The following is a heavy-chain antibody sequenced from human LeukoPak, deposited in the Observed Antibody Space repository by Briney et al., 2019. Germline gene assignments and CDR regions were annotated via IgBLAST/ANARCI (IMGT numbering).Heavy chain of an antibody. J-gene: IGHJ3*02. CDR3: ARATGRPDAFDI. Sequence: SETLSLTCTVSGGSISSSSYYWGWIRQPPGKGLEWIGSIYYSGSTYYNPSLKSRVTISVDTSKNQFSLKLSSVTAADTAVYYCARATGRPDAFDIWGQGTMVTVSS. CDR1: GGSISSSSYY. CDR2: IYYSGST. V-gene: IGHV4-39*07. D-gene: IGHD1-14*01.